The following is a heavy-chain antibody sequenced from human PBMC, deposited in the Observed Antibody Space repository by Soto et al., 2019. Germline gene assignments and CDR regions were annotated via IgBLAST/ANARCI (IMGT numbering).Heavy chain of an antibody. V-gene: IGHV4-34*01. J-gene: IGHJ4*02. D-gene: IGHD3-10*01. CDR3: ARGTLDYYGSGSYYNPYYFDY. CDR2: INHSGST. Sequence: SQTLSLTCAVYGGSFSGYYWSWIRQPPWKGLEWIGEINHSGSTNYNPSLKSRVTISVDTSKNQFSLKLSSVTAADTAVYYCARGTLDYYGSGSYYNPYYFDYWGQGTLVTVSS. CDR1: GGSFSGYY.